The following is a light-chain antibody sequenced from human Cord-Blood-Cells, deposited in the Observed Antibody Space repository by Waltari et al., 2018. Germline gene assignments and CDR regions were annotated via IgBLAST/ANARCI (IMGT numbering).Light chain of an antibody. CDR1: SSDVGGYNY. V-gene: IGLV2-11*02. CDR3: CAYAGSDTFVV. J-gene: IGLJ2*01. Sequence: QSALTQPRSVSRSPGQSVTISCTGTSSDVGGYNYVSWYQQHPGNAPKLMIYDVSKRASGLPDRFSGSNSVKTASLTSSGLRAEDEAESHSCAYAGSDTFVVYCGRPSLTVL. CDR2: DVS.